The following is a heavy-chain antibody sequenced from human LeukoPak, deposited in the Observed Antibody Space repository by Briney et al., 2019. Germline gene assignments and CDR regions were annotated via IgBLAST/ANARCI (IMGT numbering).Heavy chain of an antibody. V-gene: IGHV4-4*07. Sequence: SETLSLTCTVSGGSISSYYWSWIRQPAGKGLEWIGRIYTSGSTNYNPSLKSRVTMSVDTSKNQFSLKLSSVTAADTAVYYCARDLGYCDSSGIAFDIWGQGTMVTVSS. CDR1: GGSISSYY. D-gene: IGHD3-22*01. CDR2: IYTSGST. CDR3: ARDLGYCDSSGIAFDI. J-gene: IGHJ3*02.